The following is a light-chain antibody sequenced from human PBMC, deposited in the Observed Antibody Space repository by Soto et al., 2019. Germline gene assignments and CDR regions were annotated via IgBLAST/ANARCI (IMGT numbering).Light chain of an antibody. CDR2: GAS. CDR1: QSVRSNY. Sequence: EIVLTQSPGTLSLSSGERATISCRASQSVRSNYLAWYQQKPGQAPRLLIYGASSRATGIPDRFGGSGSGTDFTLTISRLEPEDFAVYYCQQYASSPLTFGGGTKVEIK. J-gene: IGKJ4*01. V-gene: IGKV3-20*01. CDR3: QQYASSPLT.